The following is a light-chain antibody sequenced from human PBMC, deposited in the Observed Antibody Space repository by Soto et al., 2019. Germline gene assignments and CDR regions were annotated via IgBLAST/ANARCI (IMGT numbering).Light chain of an antibody. J-gene: IGKJ2*01. Sequence: EIVLTQSPGTLSLSPGERATLSCRASQSVSSGYLAWYQQNPGQTPRLLIYGASSRATGIPDRFSGSGSGTDFTLTISRLEPEDFAVYYCQQYGSSPPRYTFGQGTKLEIK. CDR2: GAS. V-gene: IGKV3-20*01. CDR3: QQYGSSPPRYT. CDR1: QSVSSGY.